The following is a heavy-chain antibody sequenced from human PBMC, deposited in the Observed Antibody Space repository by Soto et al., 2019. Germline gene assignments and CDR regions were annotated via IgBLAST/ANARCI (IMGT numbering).Heavy chain of an antibody. CDR2: IIPIFGSG. D-gene: IGHD1-7*01. J-gene: IGHJ6*02. V-gene: IGHV1-69*05. CDR1: GGTFNNYA. CDR3: ARGTSSSTSYYYYALDV. Sequence: QVLLEQSGAEVKKPGSSVRISCKASGGTFNNYAISWVRQAPGHGLEWVGGIIPIFGSGNYAQIFQDRVTITTDEVRTTAYIEMNSLTSEDTAIYFCARGTSSSTSYYYYALDVWGQGTTVTVSS.